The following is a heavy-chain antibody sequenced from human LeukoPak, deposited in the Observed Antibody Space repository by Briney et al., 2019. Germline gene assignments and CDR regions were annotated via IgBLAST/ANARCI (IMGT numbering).Heavy chain of an antibody. Sequence: GGSLRLSCAASGFTFSNFAMSWVRQAPGKGLEWLSAIGGSGDRTYYADSVRGRFTISRDNSKNTLYLQMNSLRAEDTAVYYCAKEWKFSNRWYQYYFDHWGQGTLVTVSS. CDR2: IGGSGDRT. V-gene: IGHV3-23*01. D-gene: IGHD2/OR15-2a*01. CDR3: AKEWKFSNRWYQYYFDH. CDR1: GFTFSNFA. J-gene: IGHJ4*02.